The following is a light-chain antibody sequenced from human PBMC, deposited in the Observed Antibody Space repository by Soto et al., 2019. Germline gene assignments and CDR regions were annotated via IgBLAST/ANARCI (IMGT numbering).Light chain of an antibody. Sequence: QSALTQPASVSGSPGQSITIPCTGTSSDVGGYNYVSWYQQHPCKAPKLMIYDVSNRPSGVSNRFSGSKSGNTASLTISGLQAEDEADYYSSSYTSSYTLVVFGGGTK. V-gene: IGLV2-14*01. J-gene: IGLJ2*01. CDR1: SSDVGGYNY. CDR2: DVS. CDR3: SSYTSSYTLVV.